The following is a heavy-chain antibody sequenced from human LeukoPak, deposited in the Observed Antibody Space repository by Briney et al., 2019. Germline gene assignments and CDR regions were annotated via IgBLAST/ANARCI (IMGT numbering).Heavy chain of an antibody. CDR3: ARVHPHIVVVPAASYYYMDV. CDR1: GGSFSGYY. D-gene: IGHD2-2*01. V-gene: IGHV4-34*01. J-gene: IGHJ6*03. CDR2: IDQSGTT. Sequence: ASETLSLTCVVNGGSFSGYYWSWIRQPPGKGLEWIGEIDQSGTTNYNPSLKSRVAISIDTSKNQFSLKLSSVTAADTAVYYCARVHPHIVVVPAASYYYMDVWGKGTTVTVSS.